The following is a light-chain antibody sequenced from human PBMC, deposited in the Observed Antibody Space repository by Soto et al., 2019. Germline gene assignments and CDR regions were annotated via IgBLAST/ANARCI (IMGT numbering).Light chain of an antibody. Sequence: TQMNQSPSSLSASVGDSIAITCLASQSISSYLNWYQQKPGKAPKLLISAASILQSGVPSRFSGSGSGTDFTLTISNLQPEDFAGYYCQQTYSSPITLCQGTLLEIK. V-gene: IGKV1-39*01. CDR1: QSISSY. J-gene: IGKJ5*01. CDR2: AAS. CDR3: QQTYSSPIT.